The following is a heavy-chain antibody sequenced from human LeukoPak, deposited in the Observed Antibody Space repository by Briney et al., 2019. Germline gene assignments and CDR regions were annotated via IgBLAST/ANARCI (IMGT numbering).Heavy chain of an antibody. CDR2: ISYDGSNK. D-gene: IGHD3-10*01. V-gene: IGHV3-30*03. CDR1: GFTFSSYG. Sequence: GGSLRLSCAASGFTFSSYGMHWVRQAPGKGLEWVAVISYDGSNKYYADSVKGRFTISRDNSKNTLYLQMNSLRAEDTAVYYCARMEGESYYGSGIDWGQGTLVTVSS. CDR3: ARMEGESYYGSGID. J-gene: IGHJ4*02.